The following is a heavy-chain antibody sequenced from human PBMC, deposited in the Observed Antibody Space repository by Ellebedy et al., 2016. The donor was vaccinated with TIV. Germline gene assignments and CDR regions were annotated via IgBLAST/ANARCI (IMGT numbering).Heavy chain of an antibody. D-gene: IGHD4-17*01. CDR1: GFTFSDYY. J-gene: IGHJ6*02. CDR2: ISSSGSTI. V-gene: IGHV3-11*01. Sequence: GGSLRLSXAASGFTFSDYYMSWIRQAPGKGLEWVSYISSSGSTIYYADSVKGRFTISRDNAKNSLYLQMNSLRAEDTAVYYCARDLMYGDYYYYGMDVWGQGTTVTVSS. CDR3: ARDLMYGDYYYYGMDV.